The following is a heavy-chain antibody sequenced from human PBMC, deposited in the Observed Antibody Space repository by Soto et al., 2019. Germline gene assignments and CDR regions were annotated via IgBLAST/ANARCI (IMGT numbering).Heavy chain of an antibody. CDR2: INHSGST. D-gene: IGHD6-19*01. J-gene: IGHJ4*02. CDR1: GGSFSGYY. Sequence: PSETLSLTCAVYGGSFSGYYWSWIRQPPGKGLEWIGEINHSGSTNYNPSLKSRVTISVDTSKNQFSLKLSSVTAADTAVYYCARVTGYSSGWPLVVDCWGQGTLVTVSS. CDR3: ARVTGYSSGWPLVVDC. V-gene: IGHV4-34*01.